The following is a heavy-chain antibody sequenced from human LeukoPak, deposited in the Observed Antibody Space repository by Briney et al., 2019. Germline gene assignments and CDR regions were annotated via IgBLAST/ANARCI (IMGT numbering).Heavy chain of an antibody. CDR2: IGTSSTTI. CDR3: ARFAAGGSYYYYMDV. V-gene: IGHV3-48*01. J-gene: IGHJ6*03. CDR1: GFAFSSYT. D-gene: IGHD6-25*01. Sequence: GGSLRLSCAASGFAFSSYTMNWVRQPPGKGLEWVSNIGTSSTTIYYADSVKGRFTISRDNAKNSLYLQMNSLRADDTAVYYCARFAAGGSYYYYMDVWGKGTTVTVSS.